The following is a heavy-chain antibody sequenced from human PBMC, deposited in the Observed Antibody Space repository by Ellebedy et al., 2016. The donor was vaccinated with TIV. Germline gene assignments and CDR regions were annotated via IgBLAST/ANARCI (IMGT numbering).Heavy chain of an antibody. J-gene: IGHJ2*01. CDR3: ARKSLSNWSFDL. V-gene: IGHV4-34*12. CDR1: GGSLSGYY. CDR2: IVHTGAT. Sequence: MPSETLSLTCAVSGGSLSGYYWSWIRQPPGKGLEWIGEIVHTGATNYNPSLKSRVSISQDTSKSQLSLTLNSVTAADTAVYYCARKSLSNWSFDLWGRGTLVTVSS.